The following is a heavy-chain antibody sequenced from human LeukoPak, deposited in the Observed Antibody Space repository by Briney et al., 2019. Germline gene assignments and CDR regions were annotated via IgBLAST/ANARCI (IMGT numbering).Heavy chain of an antibody. CDR2: TYYRSKWYN. J-gene: IGHJ4*02. CDR3: ARGGIGYCTSSSCYFDY. CDR1: GDSVSSAA. D-gene: IGHD2-2*01. Sequence: SQTLSLTCAISGDSVSSAAWNWLRQSPSRGLEWLGRTYYRSKWYNDYAVSVKSRITINPDTSKNQFSLQLNSVTPEDTAVYYCARGGIGYCTSSSCYFDYWGQGTLVTVSS. V-gene: IGHV6-1*01.